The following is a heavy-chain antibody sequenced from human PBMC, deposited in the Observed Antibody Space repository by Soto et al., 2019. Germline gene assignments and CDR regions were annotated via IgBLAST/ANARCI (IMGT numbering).Heavy chain of an antibody. CDR1: GFTFTSSA. V-gene: IGHV1-58*02. D-gene: IGHD2-15*01. J-gene: IGHJ4*02. CDR3: AAVSPVAATFYFDY. Sequence: ASVKVSCKASGFTFTSSAMQWVRQARGQRLEWIGWIVVGSGNTNYAQKFQERVTITRDMSTSTAYMELSSLRSEDTAVYYCAAVSPVAATFYFDYWGQGTLVTVSS. CDR2: IVVGSGNT.